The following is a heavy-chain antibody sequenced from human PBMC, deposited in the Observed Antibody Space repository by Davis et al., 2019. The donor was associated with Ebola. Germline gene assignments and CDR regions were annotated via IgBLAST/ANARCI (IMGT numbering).Heavy chain of an antibody. CDR2: TYYRSKWYN. CDR1: GDSLSSNSAA. J-gene: IGHJ4*02. V-gene: IGHV6-1*01. D-gene: IGHD6-13*01. CDR3: ARVVYSSTWHPLIDY. Sequence: SQTLSLTCAISGDSLSSNSAAWNWIRQSPSRGLEWLGRTYYRSKWYNDYAVSVKSRITINPDTSKNQFSLQLNSVTPEDTAVYYCARVVYSSTWHPLIDYWGQGTLVTVSS.